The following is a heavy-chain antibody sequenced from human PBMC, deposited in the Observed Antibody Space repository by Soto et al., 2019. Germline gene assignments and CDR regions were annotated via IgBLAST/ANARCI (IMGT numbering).Heavy chain of an antibody. CDR3: AYLATPYVDIVATIPNDYYYYYGMDV. D-gene: IGHD5-12*01. Sequence: GGSLRLSCAASGFTFSSYGMHWVRQAPGKGLEWVAVISYDGSNKYYADSVKGRFTISRDNSKNTLYLQMNSLRAEDTAVYYCAYLATPYVDIVATIPNDYYYYYGMDVWGQGTTVTVSS. V-gene: IGHV3-30*03. CDR1: GFTFSSYG. CDR2: ISYDGSNK. J-gene: IGHJ6*02.